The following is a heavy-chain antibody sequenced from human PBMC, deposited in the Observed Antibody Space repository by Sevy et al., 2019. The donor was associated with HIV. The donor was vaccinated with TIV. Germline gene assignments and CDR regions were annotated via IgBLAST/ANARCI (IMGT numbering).Heavy chain of an antibody. CDR2: ISSRSSTI. V-gene: IGHV3-48*02. CDR1: GFTFSNFV. CDR3: AILTIFGVVTDFDY. D-gene: IGHD3-3*01. J-gene: IGHJ4*02. Sequence: GGSLRLSCAASGFTFSNFVMNWVRQAPGKGLEWVSYISSRSSTIYYADSVKGRFTISRDNAKNSLFLQMNNLRDEDTAVYYCAILTIFGVVTDFDYWGQGTLVTVSS.